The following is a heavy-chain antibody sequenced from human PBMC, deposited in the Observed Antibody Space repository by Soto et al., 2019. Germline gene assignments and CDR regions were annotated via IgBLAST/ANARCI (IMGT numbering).Heavy chain of an antibody. Sequence: QVQLQESGPGLVKPSQTLSLTCTVSGGSISSGGYYWSWIRQHPGKDLEWIGYIYYSGSTYYNPYFKSRITISVDTSKNQFSLKLSSVTAADTAVYYCARDLGYDSSGYYETDAFDIWGQGTMVTVSS. CDR2: IYYSGST. CDR1: GGSISSGGYY. D-gene: IGHD3-22*01. J-gene: IGHJ3*02. V-gene: IGHV4-31*03. CDR3: ARDLGYDSSGYYETDAFDI.